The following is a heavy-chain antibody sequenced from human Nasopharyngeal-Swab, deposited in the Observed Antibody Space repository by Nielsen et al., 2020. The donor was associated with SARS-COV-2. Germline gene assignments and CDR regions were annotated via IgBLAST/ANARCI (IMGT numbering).Heavy chain of an antibody. CDR2: IGDKDHNYAT. J-gene: IGHJ4*02. V-gene: IGHV3-73*01. CDR1: GFIFSASA. Sequence: GESLKISCAASGFIFSASAIHWVRQASGKGLEWVGRIGDKDHNYATTYGSSVQGRFTISRDDSKNTAFLQMDSLRTEDTALYYCTTDFYFDYWGQGTLVTVSS. CDR3: TTDFYFDY.